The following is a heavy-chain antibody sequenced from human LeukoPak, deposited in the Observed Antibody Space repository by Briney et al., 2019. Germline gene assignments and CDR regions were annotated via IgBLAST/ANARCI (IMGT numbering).Heavy chain of an antibody. D-gene: IGHD3-3*01. CDR3: ATSRVNWFDP. CDR1: GYTFTSYG. V-gene: IGHV1-24*01. J-gene: IGHJ5*02. Sequence: ASVKVSCKASGYTFTSYGISWVRQAPGKGLEWMGGFDPEDGETIYAQKFQGRVTMTEDTSTDTAYMELSSLRSEDTAVYYCATSRVNWFDPWGQGTLVTVSS. CDR2: FDPEDGET.